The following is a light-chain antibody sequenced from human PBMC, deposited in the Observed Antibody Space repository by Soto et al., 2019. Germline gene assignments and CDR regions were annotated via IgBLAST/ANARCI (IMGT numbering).Light chain of an antibody. CDR3: QQYDNLPLT. V-gene: IGKV1-39*01. Sequence: DIQMTQSPSSLSASLGDRVTITCRASQYISSYLNWYQQKPGKAPKLLIYAASSLQSGVPSRFSGSRSGTDFTLTISSLQPEDIATYYCQQYDNLPLTFGGGTKVEIK. J-gene: IGKJ4*01. CDR1: QYISSY. CDR2: AAS.